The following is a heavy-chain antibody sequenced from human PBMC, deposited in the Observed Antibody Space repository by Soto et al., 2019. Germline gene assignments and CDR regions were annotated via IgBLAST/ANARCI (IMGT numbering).Heavy chain of an antibody. J-gene: IGHJ4*02. CDR3: ARGLGLELRLGLDY. CDR1: GYTFTSYG. CDR2: INPNSGGT. V-gene: IGHV1-2*04. Sequence: GASVKVSCKAPGYTFTSYGISWVRQAPGQGLEWMGWINPNSGGTNYAQKFQGWVTMTRDTSISTAYMELSRLRSDDTAVYYCARGLGLELRLGLDYWGQGTLVTVSS. D-gene: IGHD1-7*01.